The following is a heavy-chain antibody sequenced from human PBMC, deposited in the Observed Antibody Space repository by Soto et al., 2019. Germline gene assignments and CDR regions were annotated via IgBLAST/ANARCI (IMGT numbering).Heavy chain of an antibody. V-gene: IGHV4-59*01. CDR3: ARVFDFWSGHDY. Sequence: LQPLSLTCTVAGGSISSYYWSCIRKPPGKGLEWIGYIYYSGSTNYNPSLKSRVTISVDTSKNQFSLKLGSVTAADTAVYYCARVFDFWSGHDYWGQGTLVTVSS. D-gene: IGHD3-3*01. J-gene: IGHJ4*02. CDR1: GGSISSYY. CDR2: IYYSGST.